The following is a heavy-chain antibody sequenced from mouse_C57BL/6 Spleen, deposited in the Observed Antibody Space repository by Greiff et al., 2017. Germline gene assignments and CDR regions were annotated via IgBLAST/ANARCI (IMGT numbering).Heavy chain of an antibody. CDR3: ARRVGDGYYDY. CDR1: GYAFSSYW. Sequence: QVQLKQSGAELVKPGASVKISCKASGYAFSSYWMNWVKQRPGKGLEWIGQIYPGDGDTNYNGKFKGKATLTADKSSSTAYMQLSSLTSEDSAVYFCARRVGDGYYDYWGQGTTLTVSS. D-gene: IGHD2-3*01. J-gene: IGHJ2*01. V-gene: IGHV1-80*01. CDR2: IYPGDGDT.